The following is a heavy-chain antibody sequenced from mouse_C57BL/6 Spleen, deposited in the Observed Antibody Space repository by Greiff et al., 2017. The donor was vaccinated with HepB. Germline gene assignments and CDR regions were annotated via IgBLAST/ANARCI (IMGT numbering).Heavy chain of an antibody. J-gene: IGHJ3*01. CDR1: GYAFSSSW. D-gene: IGHD4-1*01. CDR3: ARARNWDVGFAY. Sequence: VQLQQSGPELVKPGASVKISCKASGYAFSSSWMNWVKQRPGKGLEGIGRIYPGDGETNYNGKFKGKATLTADKSSSTAYMQLSSLTSEDSAVYFCARARNWDVGFAYWGQGTLVTVSA. CDR2: IYPGDGET. V-gene: IGHV1-82*01.